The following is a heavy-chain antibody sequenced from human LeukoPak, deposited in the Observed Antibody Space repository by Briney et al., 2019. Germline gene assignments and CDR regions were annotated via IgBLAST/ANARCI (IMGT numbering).Heavy chain of an antibody. CDR1: GYTLTAYY. Sequence: ESTVKVSCKASGYTLTAYYLHWVRQAPGQGLEWMGRINPNSGGTTYAQKFQGRVTMTRDTSIGTAYMELSSLRSDDTSVYYCARPYYESSGLYVDAFDIWGQGTMVTVSS. D-gene: IGHD3-22*01. J-gene: IGHJ3*02. CDR2: INPNSGGT. V-gene: IGHV1-2*06. CDR3: ARPYYESSGLYVDAFDI.